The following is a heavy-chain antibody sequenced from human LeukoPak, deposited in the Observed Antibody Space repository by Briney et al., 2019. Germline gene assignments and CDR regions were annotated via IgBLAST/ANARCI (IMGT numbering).Heavy chain of an antibody. CDR3: ARGTRYSSSSGFDY. CDR1: GDTFTSYA. D-gene: IGHD6-6*01. Sequence: GASVKVSCKASGDTFTSYAMNWVRQAPGQGLEWMGWVNTNTGNPTYAQGFTGRFVFSLDTSVSTAYLQISSLKAEDTAVYYCARGTRYSSSSGFDYWGQGTLVTVSS. CDR2: VNTNTGNP. J-gene: IGHJ4*02. V-gene: IGHV7-4-1*02.